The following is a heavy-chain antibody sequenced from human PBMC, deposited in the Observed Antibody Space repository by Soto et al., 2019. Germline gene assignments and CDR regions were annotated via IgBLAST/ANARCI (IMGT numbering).Heavy chain of an antibody. J-gene: IGHJ6*02. CDR2: ISGSGGST. D-gene: IGHD1-26*01. CDR3: AKTSPSSGSYYYYYYGMDV. CDR1: GFTFSSYA. Sequence: EVQLLESGGGLVQPGGSLRLSCAASGFTFSSYAMSWVRQAPGKGLEWVSAISGSGGSTYYADSVKGRFTISRDNSKNTLYLQMNSLRAEDTAVYYCAKTSPSSGSYYYYYYGMDVWGQGTTVTVSS. V-gene: IGHV3-23*01.